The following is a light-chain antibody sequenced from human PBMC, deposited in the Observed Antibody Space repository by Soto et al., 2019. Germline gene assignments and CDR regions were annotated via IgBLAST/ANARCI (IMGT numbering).Light chain of an antibody. V-gene: IGKV1-5*03. CDR3: PPYNSYFT. J-gene: IGKJ4*01. CDR2: KAS. Sequence: DIQMTQSPSTLSASVGDRVTITCRASQSIRSWCAWYQQKPGTAPKLLIYKASSLERGVPSRFSGSGSGTEFTLTISSLQPDDFNYFYRPPYNSYFTFGGGTKVEIK. CDR1: QSIRSW.